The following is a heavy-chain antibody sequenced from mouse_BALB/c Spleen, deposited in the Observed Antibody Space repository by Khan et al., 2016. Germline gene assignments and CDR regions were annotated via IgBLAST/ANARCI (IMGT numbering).Heavy chain of an antibody. CDR1: GYSITSDYA. J-gene: IGHJ3*01. CDR3: SSPAYVRFGGNWFAY. D-gene: IGHD2-14*01. Sequence: EVQLQESGPGLVKPSQSLSLTCTVTGYSITSDYAWNWIRQFPGNKLEWMGYISYSGGTSYNPSLKSRISITRDTSKNQFFLQLNSVTTEDTATSYCSSPAYVRFGGNWFAYWGQGTLVTVSA. V-gene: IGHV3-2*02. CDR2: ISYSGGT.